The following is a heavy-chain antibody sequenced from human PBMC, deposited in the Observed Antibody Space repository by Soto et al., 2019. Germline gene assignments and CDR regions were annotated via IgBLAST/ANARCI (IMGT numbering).Heavy chain of an antibody. J-gene: IGHJ6*02. V-gene: IGHV1-69*13. CDR2: IIPIFGTA. D-gene: IGHD5-18*01. Sequence: SVKVSCKASGGTFSSYAISWVRQAPGQGLEWMGGIIPIFGTANYAQKFQGRVTITADESTSTAYMELSSLRSEDTAVYYYARDKWIRRALYYYYYGMDVWGQGTTVTVSS. CDR3: ARDKWIRRALYYYYYGMDV. CDR1: GGTFSSYA.